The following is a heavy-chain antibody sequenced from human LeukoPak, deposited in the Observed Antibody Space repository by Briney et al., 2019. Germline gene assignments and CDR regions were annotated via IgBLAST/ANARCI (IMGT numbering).Heavy chain of an antibody. J-gene: IGHJ5*02. Sequence: SETLSLTCTVSGGSISSYYWSWIRQPAGKGLEWIGRIYTSGSTNYNPSLKSRVTMSVDTSKNQFSLKLSSVTAADTAVYYCARDRAEDIVVVPAARDDNWFDPWGQGTLVTVSS. CDR1: GGSISSYY. CDR3: ARDRAEDIVVVPAARDDNWFDP. CDR2: IYTSGST. V-gene: IGHV4-4*07. D-gene: IGHD2-2*01.